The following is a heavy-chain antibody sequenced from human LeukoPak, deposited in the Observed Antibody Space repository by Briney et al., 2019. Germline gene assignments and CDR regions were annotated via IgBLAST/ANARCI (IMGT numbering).Heavy chain of an antibody. J-gene: IGHJ4*02. CDR2: IYTSGST. D-gene: IGHD1-26*01. V-gene: IGHV4-61*02. CDR1: GGSISSGSYY. Sequence: PSETLSLTCTVSGGSISSGSYYWSWIRQPAGKGLEWIGRIYTSGSTNYNPSLKSRVTISVDTSKNQFSLKLSSVTAADTAVYYCARLPSGYFDYWGQGTLVTVSS. CDR3: ARLPSGYFDY.